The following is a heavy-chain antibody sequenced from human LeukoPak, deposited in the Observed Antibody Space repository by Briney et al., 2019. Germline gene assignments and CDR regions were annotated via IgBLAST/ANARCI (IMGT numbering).Heavy chain of an antibody. V-gene: IGHV5-51*01. J-gene: IGHJ5*02. Sequence: GESLKISCKGSGYSFSSYWIGWVRQMPGKGLEWMGIIYPGDFDTRYSPSFEGQVTISAENSISTAYLQWSSLKASDTAMYYCARPPYYKDSSGYDPWGQGTLVTVSS. CDR2: IYPGDFDT. D-gene: IGHD3-22*01. CDR1: GYSFSSYW. CDR3: ARPPYYKDSSGYDP.